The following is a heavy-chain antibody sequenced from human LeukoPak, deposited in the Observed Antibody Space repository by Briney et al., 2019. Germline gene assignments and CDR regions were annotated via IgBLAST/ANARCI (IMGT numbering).Heavy chain of an antibody. CDR2: IKEDGSER. D-gene: IGHD6-19*01. CDR3: ARIEYSSGWVPFDY. J-gene: IGHJ4*02. V-gene: IGHV3-7*01. Sequence: GGSLRLSCAASRFTFSIYWMSWVRQAPGKGLEWVANIKEDGSERYYVDSVKGRFTISRDNAKNSLYLQMNGLRAEDTAVYYCARIEYSSGWVPFDYWGQGTLVTVSS. CDR1: RFTFSIYW.